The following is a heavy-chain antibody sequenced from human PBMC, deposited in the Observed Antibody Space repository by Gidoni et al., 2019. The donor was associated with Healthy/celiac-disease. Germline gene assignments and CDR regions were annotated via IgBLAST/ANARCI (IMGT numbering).Heavy chain of an antibody. CDR2: INWNGGST. J-gene: IGHJ6*03. D-gene: IGHD3-10*01. Sequence: EVQLVESGGGVVRPGGSLRLSCAASGFTFDDYGLSLGRQAPGKGLELVSGINWNGGSTGYADSVKGRFTISRDNAKNSLYLQMNSLSAEDTALYYCARGRHHYGSGYYYYYMDVWGKGTTVTVSS. CDR3: ARGRHHYGSGYYYYYMDV. CDR1: GFTFDDYG. V-gene: IGHV3-20*04.